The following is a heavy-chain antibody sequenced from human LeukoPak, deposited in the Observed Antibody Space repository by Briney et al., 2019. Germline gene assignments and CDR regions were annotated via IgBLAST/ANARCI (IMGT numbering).Heavy chain of an antibody. CDR2: IGTAGAT. Sequence: PGGSLRLSCAASGFTLSFYDMHWVRQVTGKGLEWVSGIGTAGATYYADSVKGRFTISRENAKKSVYLQMNSLRDEDTAVYYCARGFATPDYWGQGTLVTVSS. CDR1: GFTLSFYD. D-gene: IGHD5-12*01. CDR3: ARGFATPDY. V-gene: IGHV3-13*01. J-gene: IGHJ4*02.